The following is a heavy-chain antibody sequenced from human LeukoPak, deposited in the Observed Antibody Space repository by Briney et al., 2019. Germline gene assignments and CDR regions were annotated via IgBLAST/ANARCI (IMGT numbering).Heavy chain of an antibody. D-gene: IGHD3-22*01. V-gene: IGHV4-4*02. CDR2: IYHSGST. CDR1: GGSIRSSNW. J-gene: IGHJ4*02. CDR3: ARGHFYDNTDYHWFDY. Sequence: SGTLSLTCAVSGGSIRSSNWWSWVRQPPGKGLEWIGEIYHSGSTNYNPSLKSRVTISVDKSENQFSLKMISVTAADTAVYYCARGHFYDNTDYHWFDYWGQGTLVTVSS.